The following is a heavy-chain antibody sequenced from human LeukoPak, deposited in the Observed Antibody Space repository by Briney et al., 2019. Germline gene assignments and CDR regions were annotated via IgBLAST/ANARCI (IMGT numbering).Heavy chain of an antibody. D-gene: IGHD3-10*01. CDR1: GGTFSSYA. Sequence: SVKVSCKASGGTFSSYAISWVRQAPGQGLEWMGRIIPILGTANYAQKFQGRVTITTDESTSTAYMELSSLRSEDTAVYYCTMVRGAYDAFDIWGQGTMVTVSS. CDR3: TMVRGAYDAFDI. V-gene: IGHV1-69*05. J-gene: IGHJ3*02. CDR2: IIPILGTA.